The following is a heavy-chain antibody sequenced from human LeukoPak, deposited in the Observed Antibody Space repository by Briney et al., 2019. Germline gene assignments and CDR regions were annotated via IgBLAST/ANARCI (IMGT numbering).Heavy chain of an antibody. D-gene: IGHD4-23*01. CDR1: GFTFSSYA. Sequence: GGSLGLSCAASGFTFSSYAMGWVRQAPGKGLEWVANMKEDGGEINYVDSVKGRFTISRDNAKNSLDLQMNSLRVDDTAVYYCVRDRGYSTFDYWGQGTLVIVSS. CDR3: VRDRGYSTFDY. V-gene: IGHV3-7*01. J-gene: IGHJ4*02. CDR2: MKEDGGEI.